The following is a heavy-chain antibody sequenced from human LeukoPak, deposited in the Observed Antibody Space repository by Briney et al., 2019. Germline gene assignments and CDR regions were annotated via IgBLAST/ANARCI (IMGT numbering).Heavy chain of an antibody. D-gene: IGHD2-15*01. J-gene: IGHJ4*02. Sequence: GGSLRLSCVVSGYTFTNYWMSWVRQAPGKGLEWVANIGEDGSEKYHVDSVRGRFTISRDNAKNSLYLQMNSLRAEDTAVYYCVRDPTRAECRSGSCCLDYWGQGALVSVSS. CDR3: VRDPTRAECRSGSCCLDY. CDR2: IGEDGSEK. CDR1: GYTFTNYW. V-gene: IGHV3-7*03.